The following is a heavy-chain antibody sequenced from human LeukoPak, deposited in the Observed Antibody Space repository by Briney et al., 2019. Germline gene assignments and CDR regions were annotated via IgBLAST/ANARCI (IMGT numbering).Heavy chain of an antibody. CDR2: MNPNSGCT. J-gene: IGHJ4*02. D-gene: IGHD2/OR15-2a*01. V-gene: IGHV1-2*02. CDR1: GYTFTGYY. Sequence: GASVKVSCKASGYTFTGYYMHWVRQAPGQGLGWMGWMNPNSGCTNYAQKFQGRVTMTRDTSIITAYMELSRLRSDDTAVYYCARDPEFWYWGPGTLVTVSS. CDR3: ARDPEFWY.